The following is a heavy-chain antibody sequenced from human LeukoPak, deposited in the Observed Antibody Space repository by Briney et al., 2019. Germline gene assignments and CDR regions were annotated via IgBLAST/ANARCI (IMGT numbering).Heavy chain of an antibody. CDR1: GGSISSYY. J-gene: IGHJ4*02. Sequence: SETLSLTCTVSGGSISSYYWSWIRQPPGKGLEWIGYIYYSGSTNYNPSLKSRVTISVDTSKNQFSLKLSSVTAADTAVYYCARSGRGVDCSSTSCYSVYRGQGTLVTVSS. V-gene: IGHV4-59*12. CDR3: ARSGRGVDCSSTSCYSVY. CDR2: IYYSGST. D-gene: IGHD2-2*02.